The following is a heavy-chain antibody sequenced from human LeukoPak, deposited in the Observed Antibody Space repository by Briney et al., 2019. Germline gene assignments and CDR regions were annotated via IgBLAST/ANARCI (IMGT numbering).Heavy chain of an antibody. Sequence: GASVKVSCKASGGTFSSYAISWVRQAPGQGLEWMGGIIPIFGTANYAQKFQGRVTSTTDESTSTAYMELSSLRSEDTAVYYCASINYYYYYMDVWGKGTTVTVSS. CDR2: IIPIFGTA. CDR3: ASINYYYYYMDV. V-gene: IGHV1-69*05. J-gene: IGHJ6*03. CDR1: GGTFSSYA.